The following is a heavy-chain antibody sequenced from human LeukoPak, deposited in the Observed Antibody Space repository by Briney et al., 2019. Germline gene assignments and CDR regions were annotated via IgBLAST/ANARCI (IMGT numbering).Heavy chain of an antibody. CDR3: AKEEHYSSSRTGGDWFDP. J-gene: IGHJ5*02. CDR1: GFTFSSCA. Sequence: GGSLRLSCAASGFTFSSCAMSWVRQAPGKGLEWVSAISGSGGSTYYADSVKGRFTISRDNSKNTLYLQMNSLRAEDTAVYYCAKEEHYSSSRTGGDWFDPWGQGTLVTVSS. D-gene: IGHD6-13*01. CDR2: ISGSGGST. V-gene: IGHV3-23*01.